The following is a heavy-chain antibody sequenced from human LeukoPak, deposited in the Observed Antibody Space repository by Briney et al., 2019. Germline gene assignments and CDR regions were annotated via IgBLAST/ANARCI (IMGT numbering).Heavy chain of an antibody. Sequence: GGSLRLSCAASGFTFSSYGMHWVRQAPGKGLEWVAFIRYDRGNKYYADSVKGRFSISRDNSKNMLYLQMNSLRAEDTAVYYCAKDLRVVVITVNDAFDIWGQGTMVTVSS. J-gene: IGHJ3*02. CDR1: GFTFSSYG. CDR2: IRYDRGNK. V-gene: IGHV3-30*02. CDR3: AKDLRVVVITVNDAFDI. D-gene: IGHD3-22*01.